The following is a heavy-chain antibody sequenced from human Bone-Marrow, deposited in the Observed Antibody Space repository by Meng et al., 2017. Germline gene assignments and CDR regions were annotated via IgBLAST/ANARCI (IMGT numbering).Heavy chain of an antibody. Sequence: QVQRVQAAGWVKKPGSSVKASGKAAGGTFSSYATSWVRQAPGQGLEWMGGIIPICGTANYAQTFQGRVTITADESTSTVYMELSSLRSEDTAVYYCAIGDGYNYKDYWGQGTLVTVSS. V-gene: IGHV1-69*01. D-gene: IGHD5-24*01. CDR3: AIGDGYNYKDY. J-gene: IGHJ4*02. CDR2: IIPICGTA. CDR1: GGTFSSYA.